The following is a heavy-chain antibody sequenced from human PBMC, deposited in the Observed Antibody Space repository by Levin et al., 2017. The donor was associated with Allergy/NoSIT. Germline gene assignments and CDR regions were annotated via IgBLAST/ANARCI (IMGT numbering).Heavy chain of an antibody. V-gene: IGHV3-23*01. CDR1: GFTFSSYA. D-gene: IGHD6-19*01. Sequence: PGGSLRLSCAASGFTFSSYAMSWVRQAPGKGLEWVSAISGSGGSTYYADSVKGRFTISRDNSKNTLYLQMNSLRAEDTAVYYCAKDKGVAVAGTPPCYDYWGQGTLVTVSS. CDR2: ISGSGGST. CDR3: AKDKGVAVAGTPPCYDY. J-gene: IGHJ4*02.